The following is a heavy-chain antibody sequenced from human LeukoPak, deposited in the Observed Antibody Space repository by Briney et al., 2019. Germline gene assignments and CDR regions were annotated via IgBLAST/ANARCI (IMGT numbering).Heavy chain of an antibody. V-gene: IGHV3-23*01. D-gene: IGHD2-2*01. CDR1: RFTFSSQA. Sequence: GGSLRLSCAASRFTFSSQAMSWVRQAPGKGLEWVSAISGSGDYTYYIDSVKGRFTISRDNSKNTLSLQMNSLRAEDTALYYCAKGSEYCSRTTCYPIDYWGQGILVTVSS. CDR2: ISGSGDYT. J-gene: IGHJ4*02. CDR3: AKGSEYCSRTTCYPIDY.